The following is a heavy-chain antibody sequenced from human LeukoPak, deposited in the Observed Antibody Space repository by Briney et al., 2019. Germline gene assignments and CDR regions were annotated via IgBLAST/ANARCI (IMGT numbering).Heavy chain of an antibody. D-gene: IGHD2-2*01. CDR1: GFTFSDYY. V-gene: IGHV3-11*04. Sequence: GGSLRLSCAASGFTFSDYYMSWIRQAPGKGLERVSYISSSGSTIYYADSVKGRFTISRDNAKNSLYLQMNSLRAEDTAVYYCAKASRGYCSSTSCFGLDYWGQGTLVTVSS. CDR3: AKASRGYCSSTSCFGLDY. J-gene: IGHJ4*02. CDR2: ISSSGSTI.